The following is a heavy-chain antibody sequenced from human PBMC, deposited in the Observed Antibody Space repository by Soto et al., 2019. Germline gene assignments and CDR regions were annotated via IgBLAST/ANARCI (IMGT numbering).Heavy chain of an antibody. CDR2: IDNSGST. CDR3: ARGGQDFWSGPFDY. Sequence: PSETLSLTCTVSGGSISNYFCNWIRQPAGKGLEWIGRIDNSGSTYYNPSLKSRITMSADTSRNQFSLKLNSVTAADTAVYYCARGGQDFWSGPFDYWGRGALVTVSS. J-gene: IGHJ4*02. D-gene: IGHD3-3*01. V-gene: IGHV4-4*07. CDR1: GGSISNYF.